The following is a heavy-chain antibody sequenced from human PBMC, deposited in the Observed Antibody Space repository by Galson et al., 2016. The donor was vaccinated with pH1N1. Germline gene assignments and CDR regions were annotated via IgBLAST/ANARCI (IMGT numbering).Heavy chain of an antibody. CDR3: ARAYYDPLTRFSGASDY. V-gene: IGHV3-48*03. CDR1: GFTFDSHE. Sequence: SLRLSCAVSGFTFDSHEMNWVRQAPGEGLEWVASISSGGNTMFYADSVKGRFIISRDNAKNSLYLQMNSLRVEDTAVYYCARAYYDPLTRFSGASDYWGQGTLVTVSS. CDR2: ISSGGNTM. J-gene: IGHJ4*02. D-gene: IGHD3-9*01.